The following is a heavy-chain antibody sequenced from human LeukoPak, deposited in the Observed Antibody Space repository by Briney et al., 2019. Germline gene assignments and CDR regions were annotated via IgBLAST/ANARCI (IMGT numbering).Heavy chain of an antibody. J-gene: IGHJ6*03. V-gene: IGHV3-48*03. Sequence: GGSLRLSCAASGFTFGKFEMTWVRQAPGKGLEWVSYINKLGSTIYYADSVKGRFTMSRDNAKNSLYLQMSSLRAEDTAVYYCARDPRYPHYYYMDVWGNGTTVTVTS. CDR1: GFTFGKFE. CDR3: ARDPRYPHYYYMDV. CDR2: INKLGSTI. D-gene: IGHD2-2*01.